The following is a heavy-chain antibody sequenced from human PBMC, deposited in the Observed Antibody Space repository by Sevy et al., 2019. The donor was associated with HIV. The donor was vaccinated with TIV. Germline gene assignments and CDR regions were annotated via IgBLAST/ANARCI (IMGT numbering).Heavy chain of an antibody. D-gene: IGHD6-6*01. CDR1: GFSFRNAW. J-gene: IGHJ3*02. Sequence: GGSLRLSCAASGFSFRNAWMSWVRQAPGKGLEWVGRIKSKTDGGTTDYAAPVKGRFTISRDDSKNTLYLQMNSLKTEDTAVYYCTTENSVQLVLGGDAFDIWGQGTMVTVSS. CDR2: IKSKTDGGTT. CDR3: TTENSVQLVLGGDAFDI. V-gene: IGHV3-15*01.